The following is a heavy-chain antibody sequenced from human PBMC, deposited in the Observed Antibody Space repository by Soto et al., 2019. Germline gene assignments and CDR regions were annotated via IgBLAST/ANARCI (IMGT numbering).Heavy chain of an antibody. CDR2: IYYSGTT. D-gene: IGHD3-22*01. CDR3: SRSIDRTGYYSSNS. V-gene: IGHV4-59*01. Sequence: PSETLSLTCTVSGAPISSYYWSWIRQPPGKGLEWIGYIYYSGTTNYNPSLKSRVTISVDTSRNQFSLKLSSVTAADTAVYYCSRSIDRTGYYSSNSWGQGTPVTVSS. CDR1: GAPISSYY. J-gene: IGHJ4*02.